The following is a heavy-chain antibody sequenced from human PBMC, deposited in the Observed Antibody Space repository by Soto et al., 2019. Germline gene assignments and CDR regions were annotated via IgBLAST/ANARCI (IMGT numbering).Heavy chain of an antibody. CDR3: ARDFSYYDSSGYHDAFDI. V-gene: IGHV1-69*13. CDR1: GGTFSSYA. CDR2: IIPIFGTA. D-gene: IGHD3-22*01. Sequence: SVKVSCKASGGTFSSYAISWVRQAPGQGLEWMGGIIPIFGTANYAQKFQGRVTITADESTSTAYMELSSLRSEDTAVYYCARDFSYYDSSGYHDAFDIWGRGTMVTVSS. J-gene: IGHJ3*02.